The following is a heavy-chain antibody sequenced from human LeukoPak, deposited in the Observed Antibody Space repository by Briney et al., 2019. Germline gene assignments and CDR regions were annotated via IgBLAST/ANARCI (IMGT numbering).Heavy chain of an antibody. D-gene: IGHD2-15*01. V-gene: IGHV3-30*18. Sequence: PGGSLRLSCAASGFTFSSYGMHWVRQAPGKGLEWVAVISYDGSNKYYADSVKGRFTISRDNSKNTLYLQMNSLRAEDTAVYYCAKERLHCSGGSCSRIYYYYGMDVWGQGTTVTVSS. CDR2: ISYDGSNK. CDR3: AKERLHCSGGSCSRIYYYYGMDV. J-gene: IGHJ6*02. CDR1: GFTFSSYG.